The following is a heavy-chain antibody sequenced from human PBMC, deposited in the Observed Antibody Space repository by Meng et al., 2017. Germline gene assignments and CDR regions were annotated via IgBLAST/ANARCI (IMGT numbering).Heavy chain of an antibody. V-gene: IGHV1-69*01. CDR1: GGTFSRYA. CDR3: ESNDGTGDRTGGDY. J-gene: IGHJ4*02. Sequence: GHVVHAGAEVKKTGSLVNVSWKYSGGTFSRYAISWGRQAPGQGLEWMGGIIPIFGKANYAQKFQGRVTITADESTSTAYMELSSLRSEDTAVYYCESNDGTGDRTGGDYWGQGTLVTVSS. CDR2: IIPIFGKA. D-gene: IGHD7-27*01.